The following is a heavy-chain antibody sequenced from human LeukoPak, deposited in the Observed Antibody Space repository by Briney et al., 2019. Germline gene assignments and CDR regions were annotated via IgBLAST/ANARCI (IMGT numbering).Heavy chain of an antibody. Sequence: ASVKVSCKASGYTFTAYFMHWVRQAPGQGLEWMGWINPNSGGTNYAQKFQGRVTMTRDTSISTAYMELSRLRSDDTAVYYCARDVGSSGDYYYYYMDVWGKGTTVTVSS. V-gene: IGHV1-2*02. CDR1: GYTFTAYF. CDR2: INPNSGGT. CDR3: ARDVGSSGDYYYYYMDV. D-gene: IGHD6-6*01. J-gene: IGHJ6*03.